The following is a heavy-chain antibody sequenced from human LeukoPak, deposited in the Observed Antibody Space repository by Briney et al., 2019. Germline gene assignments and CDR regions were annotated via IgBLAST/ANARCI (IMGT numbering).Heavy chain of an antibody. CDR1: GDSISGYY. CDR2: IHTSEGT. J-gene: IGHJ4*02. V-gene: IGHV4-4*09. CDR3: ARGRSDIVVVPAATIAYYFDY. D-gene: IGHD2-2*01. Sequence: SETLSLTCTVSGDSISGYYWGWVRQPPGKGLEWIAYIHTSEGTDYNPSLKSRVTVSVDTSKNQFSLKLSSVTAADTAVYYCARGRSDIVVVPAATIAYYFDYWGQGTLVTVSS.